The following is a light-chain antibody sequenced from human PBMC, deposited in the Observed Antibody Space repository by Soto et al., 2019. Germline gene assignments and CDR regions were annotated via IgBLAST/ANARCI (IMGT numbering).Light chain of an antibody. CDR1: QSLRTW. CDR3: QQSYSSPRT. J-gene: IGKJ1*01. CDR2: DAS. V-gene: IGKV1-5*01. Sequence: DIQLTQSPSALSASLVDRVPIXCRASQSLRTWLAWYQQKPGKAPKLLIYDASSLESGVPSRFSGSGSGTEFTLTISSLQPDDFATYYCQQSYSSPRTFGQGTKVDNK.